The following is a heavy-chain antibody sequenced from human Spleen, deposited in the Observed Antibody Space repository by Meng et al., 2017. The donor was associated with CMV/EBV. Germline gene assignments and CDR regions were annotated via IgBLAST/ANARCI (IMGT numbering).Heavy chain of an antibody. Sequence: GESLKISCAASGFTFSSYAMSWVRQAPGKGLEWVSAISGSGGSTYYADSVKGRFTISRDNSKNTLYLQMNSLRAEDTAVYYCAKVHYDPTSRYHDYYYGMDVWGQGTTVTVSS. D-gene: IGHD3-3*01. V-gene: IGHV3-23*01. CDR3: AKVHYDPTSRYHDYYYGMDV. CDR1: GFTFSSYA. J-gene: IGHJ6*02. CDR2: ISGSGGST.